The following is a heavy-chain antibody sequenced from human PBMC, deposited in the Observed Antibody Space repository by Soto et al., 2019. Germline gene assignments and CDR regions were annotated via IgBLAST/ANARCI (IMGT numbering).Heavy chain of an antibody. CDR2: IYHSGST. CDR1: GYSISSGYY. V-gene: IGHV4-38-2*01. J-gene: IGHJ5*02. CDR3: ARGYYDFWSGYYMDWFDP. D-gene: IGHD3-3*01. Sequence: SETLSLTCAVSGYSISSGYYCGCMRQPPGKGLEWIGSIYHSGSTYYNPSLKSRVTISVDTSKNQFSLKLSSVTAADTAVYYCARGYYDFWSGYYMDWFDPWGQGTLVTV.